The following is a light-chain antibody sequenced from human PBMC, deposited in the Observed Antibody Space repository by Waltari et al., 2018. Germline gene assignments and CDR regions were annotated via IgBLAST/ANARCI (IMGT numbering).Light chain of an antibody. V-gene: IGLV2-23*02. CDR1: STDLGTYKL. CDR3: CSFAGSSTS. CDR2: EVS. Sequence: QSALPQPASVSGSPGQSITISCSNTSTDLGTYKLVSWYQQRPGKAPKLVIYEVSERPSGVSNRFSGSKSGDTASLTSSGLQAEDEADYYCCSFAGSSTSFGTGTTVTVL. J-gene: IGLJ1*01.